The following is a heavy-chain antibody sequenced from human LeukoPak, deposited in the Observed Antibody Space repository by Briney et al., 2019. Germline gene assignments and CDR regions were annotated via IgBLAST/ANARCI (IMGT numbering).Heavy chain of an antibody. V-gene: IGHV3-21*01. CDR3: ARVAGGSYHFDY. CDR1: GFAFSTYS. D-gene: IGHD1-26*01. J-gene: IGHJ4*02. CDR2: ITSTSAYI. Sequence: GSLRLSCAASGFAFSTYSMNWVRQAPGKGLEWVSSITSTSAYIYYADSVKGRFTISRDNVKNSLYLQMNSLRAEDMAVYYCARVAGGSYHFDYWGQGALVTVSS.